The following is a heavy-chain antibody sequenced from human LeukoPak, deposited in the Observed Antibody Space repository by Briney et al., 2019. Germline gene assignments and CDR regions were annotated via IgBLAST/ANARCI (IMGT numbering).Heavy chain of an antibody. CDR1: GYTFTGYY. CDR2: INPNSGGT. Sequence: ASVKLSCKASGYTFTGYYMHWVRQAPGQGLEWMGWINPNSGGTNYAQTFQGRVTMTRDTSISTAYMELSRLRSDDTAVYYCARAGIFGVDPVEYWGQGTLVTVSS. V-gene: IGHV1-2*02. J-gene: IGHJ4*02. D-gene: IGHD3-3*01. CDR3: ARAGIFGVDPVEY.